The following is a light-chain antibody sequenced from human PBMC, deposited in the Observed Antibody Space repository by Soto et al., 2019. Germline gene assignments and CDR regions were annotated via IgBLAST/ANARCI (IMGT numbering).Light chain of an antibody. V-gene: IGKV3-15*01. CDR2: GAS. CDR3: QQYNNWPPWT. CDR1: QSVGSN. Sequence: EIVMTQSPVTLSVSPGERATLSCRASQSVGSNLAWYQQTPGQAPRLLIYGASTRATGIPARFSGSGSRTEFTLTISSLQSEDFAVYYCQQYNNWPPWTFGQGTKVDIK. J-gene: IGKJ1*01.